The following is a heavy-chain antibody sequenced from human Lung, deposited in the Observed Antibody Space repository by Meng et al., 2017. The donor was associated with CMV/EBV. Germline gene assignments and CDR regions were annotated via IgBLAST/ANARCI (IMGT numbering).Heavy chain of an antibody. Sequence: TFSRYAINWVRQGAVRGQGWGSGITGNGGSTYYAGSVKGRFTISRDNSRDTVYLHMNSLRDEDTAIYYCARRPTYYGSGSYYEGGFDYWGQGTLVTVSS. D-gene: IGHD3-10*01. CDR2: ITGNGGST. J-gene: IGHJ4*02. CDR1: TFSRYA. CDR3: ARRPTYYGSGSYYEGGFDY. V-gene: IGHV3-23*01.